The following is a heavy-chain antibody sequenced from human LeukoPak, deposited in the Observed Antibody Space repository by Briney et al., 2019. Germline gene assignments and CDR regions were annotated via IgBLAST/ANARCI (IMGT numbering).Heavy chain of an antibody. Sequence: GGSLRLSCAASGFTFRTYGMNWVRQAPGKGLEWISYINSNSDTVHYSNSVEGRFTISRDNAKNSLYQQMNSLRAEDTAMYYCARDTRGESDYWGHGTLVTVSS. V-gene: IGHV3-48*04. CDR1: GFTFRTYG. D-gene: IGHD2-2*01. CDR2: INSNSDTV. CDR3: ARDTRGESDY. J-gene: IGHJ4*01.